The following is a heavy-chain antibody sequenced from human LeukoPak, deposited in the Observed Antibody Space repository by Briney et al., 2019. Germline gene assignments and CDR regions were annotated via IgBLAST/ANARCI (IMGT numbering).Heavy chain of an antibody. V-gene: IGHV4-59*01. J-gene: IGHJ6*02. CDR1: GASIGSYY. CDR3: ARDHVMVRTVTYDYLGMDV. Sequence: PSETLSLTCTVSGASIGSYYWSWIRQPPGKGLEWIGNLFDSGSTNYNPSLKSRVTISVDTSKNQFSLKLSSVTAADTAVYYCARDHVMVRTVTYDYLGMDVWGQGTPVTVSS. CDR2: LFDSGST. D-gene: IGHD3-10*01.